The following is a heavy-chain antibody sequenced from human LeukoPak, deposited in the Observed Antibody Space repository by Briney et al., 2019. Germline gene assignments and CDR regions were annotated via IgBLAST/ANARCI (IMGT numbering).Heavy chain of an antibody. Sequence: SETLSLTCTVSGGSISSFYWSWIRQPPRKGLEWIGYIYHSGSTNYNPSLKSRVTISLDTSKNQFTLKLSSVTAADTAVYYCAAYSSSSHFDYWGQGTLVTVSS. CDR2: IYHSGST. CDR3: AAYSSSSHFDY. D-gene: IGHD6-6*01. J-gene: IGHJ4*02. V-gene: IGHV4-59*01. CDR1: GGSISSFY.